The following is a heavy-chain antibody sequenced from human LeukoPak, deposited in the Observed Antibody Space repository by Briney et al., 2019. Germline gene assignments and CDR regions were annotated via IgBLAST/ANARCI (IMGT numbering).Heavy chain of an antibody. CDR2: IYPGDSDT. V-gene: IGHV5-51*01. J-gene: IGHJ2*01. D-gene: IGHD3-22*01. CDR1: GYSFTNYW. Sequence: GESLKISCRGSGYSFTNYWIGWVRQKPGEGLEWMGIIYPGDSDTRYSPSFQGQVTISADKSITTAYLQWSSLKASDTAMYYCTRPHSSGYSAYSWYFDLWGRGTLVTVSS. CDR3: TRPHSSGYSAYSWYFDL.